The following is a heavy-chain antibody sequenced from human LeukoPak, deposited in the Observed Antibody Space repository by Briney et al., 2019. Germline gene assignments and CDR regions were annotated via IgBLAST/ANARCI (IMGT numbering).Heavy chain of an antibody. V-gene: IGHV4-59*01. Sequence: SETLSLTCTASGGSISSYYWNWIRQPPGKGLEWIGYIYYSGSTNYNPSLKSRVTISVDTSKNQFSLKLSSVTAADTAVYYCARAMVRGVITYFDYWGQGTLVTVSS. J-gene: IGHJ4*02. CDR1: GGSISSYY. CDR2: IYYSGST. D-gene: IGHD3-10*01. CDR3: ARAMVRGVITYFDY.